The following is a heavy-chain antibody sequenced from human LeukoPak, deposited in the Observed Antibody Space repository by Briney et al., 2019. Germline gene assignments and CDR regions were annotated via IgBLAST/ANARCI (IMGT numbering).Heavy chain of an antibody. D-gene: IGHD5-12*01. CDR2: ISSSSSTT. J-gene: IGHJ3*02. CDR1: GFTFSSYS. CDR3: ARAGYSGYGDAFDI. Sequence: PGGSLRLSCAASGFTFSSYSMNWVRQAPGKGLEWVSYISSSSSTTYYADSVKGRFTISRDNAKNSLYLQMSSLRAEDTAVYYCARAGYSGYGDAFDIWGQGTMVTVSS. V-gene: IGHV3-48*04.